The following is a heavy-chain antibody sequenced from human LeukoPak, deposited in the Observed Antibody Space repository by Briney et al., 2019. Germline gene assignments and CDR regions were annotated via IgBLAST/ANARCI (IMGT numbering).Heavy chain of an antibody. V-gene: IGHV4-39*07. J-gene: IGHJ4*02. CDR3: ARDPPFSVATANTGGY. Sequence: SETLSLTCTVSGGSISSSSYYWAWIRQPPGKGLEWIGSIYYSGSTYYNPSLKSRVTISVDTSKNQLSLRLSSVTAADTAVYYCARDPPFSVATANTGGYWGQGTLVTVSS. CDR1: GGSISSSSYY. CDR2: IYYSGST. D-gene: IGHD6-13*01.